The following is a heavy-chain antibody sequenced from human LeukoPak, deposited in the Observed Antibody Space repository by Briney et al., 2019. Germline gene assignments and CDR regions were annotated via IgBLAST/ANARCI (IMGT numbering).Heavy chain of an antibody. CDR3: ARLGYCSGGSCYENEYYYYYGMDV. V-gene: IGHV3-21*01. D-gene: IGHD2-15*01. CDR1: GFTYNSYT. Sequence: GGSLRLSCVASGFTYNSYTMSWVRQAPGKGLEWVSSIGGSSDDTYYADSVKGRFTISRDNAKNSLYLQMNSLRAEDTAVYYCARLGYCSGGSCYENEYYYYYGMDVWGQGTTVTVSS. J-gene: IGHJ6*02. CDR2: IGGSSDDT.